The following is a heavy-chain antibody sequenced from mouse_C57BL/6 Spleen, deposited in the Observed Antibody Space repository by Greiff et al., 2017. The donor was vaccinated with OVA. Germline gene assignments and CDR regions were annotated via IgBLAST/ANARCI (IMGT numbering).Heavy chain of an antibody. CDR3: AIHEEFPWYFDV. V-gene: IGHV5-6*02. CDR2: ISSGGSYT. CDR1: GFTFSSYG. Sequence: EVMLVESGGDLVKPGGSLKLSCAASGFTFSSYGMSWVRQTPDKRLEWVATISSGGSYTYYPDSVKGRFTISRDNAKNTLYLQMSSLKSEDTAMYYCAIHEEFPWYFDVWGTGTTVTVAS. J-gene: IGHJ1*03.